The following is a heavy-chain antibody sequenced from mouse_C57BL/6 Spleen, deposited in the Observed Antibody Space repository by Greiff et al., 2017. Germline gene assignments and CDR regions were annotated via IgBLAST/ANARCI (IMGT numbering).Heavy chain of an antibody. V-gene: IGHV1-39*01. J-gene: IGHJ4*01. Sequence: EVQLQQSGPELVKPGASVKISCKASGYSFTDYNMNWVKQSNGKSLEWIGVINPNYGTNSYNQKFKGKATLTVDQSSSTAYMQLNSLTSEDSAVYYCARGDYGSSYDYAMDYRGQGTSVTVSS. CDR1: GYSFTDYN. D-gene: IGHD1-1*01. CDR3: ARGDYGSSYDYAMDY. CDR2: INPNYGTN.